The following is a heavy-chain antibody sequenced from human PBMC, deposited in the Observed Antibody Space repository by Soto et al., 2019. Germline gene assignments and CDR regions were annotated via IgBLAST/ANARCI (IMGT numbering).Heavy chain of an antibody. J-gene: IGHJ6*02. CDR3: ARGAYYDFWSGYYGERDYYYGMDV. Sequence: ASVKVSCKASGYTFTSYDINWVRQATGQGLEWMGWMNPNSGNTGYAQKFQGRVTMTRNTSISTAYMELSSLRSEDTAVYYCARGAYYDFWSGYYGERDYYYGMDVWGQGTTVTVSS. V-gene: IGHV1-8*01. CDR2: MNPNSGNT. CDR1: GYTFTSYD. D-gene: IGHD3-3*01.